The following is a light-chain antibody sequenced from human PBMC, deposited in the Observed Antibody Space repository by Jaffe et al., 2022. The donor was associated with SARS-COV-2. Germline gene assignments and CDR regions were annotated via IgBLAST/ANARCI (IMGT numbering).Light chain of an antibody. CDR1: QSVSSS. Sequence: EIVMTQSPATLSVSPGERATLSCRASQSVSSSLAWYQHKPGQAPRLLISGASTRATGVPARFSGSGSGTEFTLIISSLQSEDSAVYYCQQYYEWPPLTFGGGTKVEIK. V-gene: IGKV3-15*01. J-gene: IGKJ4*01. CDR2: GAS. CDR3: QQYYEWPPLT.